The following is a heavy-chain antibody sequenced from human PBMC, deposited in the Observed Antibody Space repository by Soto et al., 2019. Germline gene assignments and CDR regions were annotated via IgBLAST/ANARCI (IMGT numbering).Heavy chain of an antibody. CDR3: AKIGQLDITTGHAYFDH. V-gene: IGHV3-43D*04. CDR1: GYAFEDYA. Sequence: GGSLRLSCATSGYAFEDYAMHWVRQVPGKGLEWVSLISWDGESTYYADPVKGRSTVSRDNSEKSLYLQMNSVRVDDTALYYCAKIGQLDITTGHAYFDHWGQGTLVTVSS. D-gene: IGHD5-12*01. J-gene: IGHJ4*02. CDR2: ISWDGEST.